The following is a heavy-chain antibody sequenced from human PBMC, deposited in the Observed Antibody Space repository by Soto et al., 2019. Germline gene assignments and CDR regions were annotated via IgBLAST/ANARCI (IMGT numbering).Heavy chain of an antibody. CDR1: GFSLSTSGVG. J-gene: IGHJ5*02. Sequence: QITLKESGPTLVKPTQTLTLTCTFSGFSLSTSGVGVGWIRQPPGKALEWLALIYWEDDKRYSPSLKSRLTITKDTSKTQVVLTRTNMDPVDTATYYCAHTKMIRGVIINGVNWFDPWGQGTLVTVSS. V-gene: IGHV2-5*02. D-gene: IGHD3-10*01. CDR2: IYWEDDK. CDR3: AHTKMIRGVIINGVNWFDP.